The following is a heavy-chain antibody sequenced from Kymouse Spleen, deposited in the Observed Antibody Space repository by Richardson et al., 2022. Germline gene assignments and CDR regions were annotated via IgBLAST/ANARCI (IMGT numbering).Heavy chain of an antibody. J-gene: IGHJ6*02. CDR2: ISSSSSYI. D-gene: IGHD3-10*01. CDR3: AREGRGVIITGYYYYGMDV. V-gene: IGHV3-21*03. Sequence: EVQLVESGGGLVKPGGSLRLSCAASGFTFSSYSMNWVRQAPGKGLEWVSSISSSSSYIYYADSVKGRFTISRDNAKNSLYLQMNSLRAEDTAVYYCAREGRGVIITGYYYYGMDVWGQGTTVTVSS. CDR1: GFTFSSYS.